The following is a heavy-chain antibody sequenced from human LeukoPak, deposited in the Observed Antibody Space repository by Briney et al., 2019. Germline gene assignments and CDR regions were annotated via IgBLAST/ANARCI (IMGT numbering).Heavy chain of an antibody. CDR2: IWYDGSSK. Sequence: GGSLRLSCAASGFTLSSYGMHWVRQAPGKGLEWVAVIWYDGSSKYYADSVKGRFTISRDNSKNTLYLQMNSLRAEDTAVYYCARGGGSSWSHYYYGMDVWGQGTTVTVSS. CDR1: GFTLSSYG. V-gene: IGHV3-33*01. D-gene: IGHD6-13*01. CDR3: ARGGGSSWSHYYYGMDV. J-gene: IGHJ6*02.